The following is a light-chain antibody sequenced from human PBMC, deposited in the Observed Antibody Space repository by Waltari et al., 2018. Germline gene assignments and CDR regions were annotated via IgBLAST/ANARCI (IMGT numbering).Light chain of an antibody. V-gene: IGKV3-20*01. CDR3: QHYKNLPVS. Sequence: IVLTQSPGTLSLSPGERATLSCRASQSVSIYLAWYQQKPGQAPRLLIYHTSTRATGIPDRFSGSGSGTDFSLTSSGLEPEDFAVYYCQHYKNLPVSFGQGTRVEIK. CDR1: QSVSIY. J-gene: IGKJ1*01. CDR2: HTS.